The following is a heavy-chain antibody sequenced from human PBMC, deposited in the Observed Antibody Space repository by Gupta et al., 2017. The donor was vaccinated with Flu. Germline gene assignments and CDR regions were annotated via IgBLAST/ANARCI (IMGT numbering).Heavy chain of an antibody. CDR2: INPNSGGT. D-gene: IGHD3-22*01. J-gene: IGHJ4*02. Sequence: QVQLVQSGAEVKKPGASVKVSCKASGYTFTGYYMHWVRQAPGQGLEWMGWINPNSGGTNYAQKFQGRVTMTRDTSISTAYMELSRLRSDDTAVYYCARGRDYYEGWDPNDYWGQGTLVTVSS. V-gene: IGHV1-2*02. CDR1: GYTFTGYY. CDR3: ARGRDYYEGWDPNDY.